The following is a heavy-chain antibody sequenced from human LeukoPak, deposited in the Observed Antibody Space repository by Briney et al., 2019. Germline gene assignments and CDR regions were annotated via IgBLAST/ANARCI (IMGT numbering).Heavy chain of an antibody. CDR2: IYTSGST. D-gene: IGHD3-9*01. CDR1: GGSISSGSYY. J-gene: IGHJ4*02. Sequence: SETLSPTCTVSGGSISSGSYYWSWIRQPAGKGLEWIGRIYTSGSTNYNPSLKSRVTISVDTSKNQFSLKLSSVTAADTAVYYCARDAPYYDILTGYPSFFDYWGQGTLVTVSS. V-gene: IGHV4-61*02. CDR3: ARDAPYYDILTGYPSFFDY.